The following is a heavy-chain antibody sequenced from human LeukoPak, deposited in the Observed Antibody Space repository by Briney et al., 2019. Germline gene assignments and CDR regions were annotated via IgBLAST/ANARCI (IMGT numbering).Heavy chain of an antibody. Sequence: PGGSLRLSCAASGFTFSSYAMSWVRQAPGKGLEWVSAISGSGGSTYYADSVKGRFTISRDNSKNTLYLQMNSLRAEDTAVYYCAKDADYYDSSGYYYVPVDYWGQGTLVTVSS. CDR2: ISGSGGST. CDR1: GFTFSSYA. V-gene: IGHV3-23*01. D-gene: IGHD3-22*01. J-gene: IGHJ4*02. CDR3: AKDADYYDSSGYYYVPVDY.